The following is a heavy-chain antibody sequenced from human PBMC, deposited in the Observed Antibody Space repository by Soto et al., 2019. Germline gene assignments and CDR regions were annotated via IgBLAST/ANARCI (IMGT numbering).Heavy chain of an antibody. CDR2: ISNDGIVK. D-gene: IGHD2-8*02. V-gene: IGHV3-74*01. J-gene: IGHJ4*02. CDR1: GFIFSNYW. Sequence: GGSLRLSCEASGFIFSNYWMHWFRQAPGTGLVWVARISNDGIVKTYADSVKGRFTISRDNAKNTLYLQMNGLRPEDTAVYYCVKDRSDTWSFDYWGQGTLVTVSS. CDR3: VKDRSDTWSFDY.